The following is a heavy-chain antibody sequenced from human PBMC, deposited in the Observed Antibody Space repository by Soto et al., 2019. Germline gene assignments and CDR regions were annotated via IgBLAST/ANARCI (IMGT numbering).Heavy chain of an antibody. V-gene: IGHV2-5*02. CDR2: IYWDDDK. D-gene: IGHD6-19*01. J-gene: IGHJ5*02. Sequence: QITLKESGPTLVKPTQTLTLTCTFSGFSLSTSGVGVGWIRQPPGKALEWLALIYWDDDKRYSPSLKSRLTITKDTSTNQVVLTMTNMDPVDTATYYCAHSLISGWYFRGLWWFDLWGQGTLVTVSS. CDR1: GFSLSTSGVG. CDR3: AHSLISGWYFRGLWWFDL.